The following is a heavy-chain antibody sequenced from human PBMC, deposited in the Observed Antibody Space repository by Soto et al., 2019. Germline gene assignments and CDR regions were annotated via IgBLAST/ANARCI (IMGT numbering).Heavy chain of an antibody. J-gene: IGHJ6*02. CDR3: SRGRGYGDYPYYYGMDV. CDR1: GFTFSSYA. Sequence: QVQLVESGGGVVQPGRSLRLSCAASGFTFSSYAMHWVRQAPGKGLEWVAVISYDGSNKYYADSVKGRFTISRDNSKNTRDLQMNSLRAEDTAVYYCSRGRGYGDYPYYYGMDVWGQGTTVTVSS. V-gene: IGHV3-30-3*01. CDR2: ISYDGSNK. D-gene: IGHD4-17*01.